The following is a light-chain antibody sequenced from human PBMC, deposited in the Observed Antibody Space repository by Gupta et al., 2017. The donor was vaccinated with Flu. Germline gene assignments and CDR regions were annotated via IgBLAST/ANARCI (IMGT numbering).Light chain of an antibody. Sequence: PSTLSASVGDRVTITCRASQSINRWLAWYQQKPGKAPKLLIYKASRVESGVPSRFSGSGTGTEFTLAVSSRQPEDFANYYCQQENGYPLTFGGGTKVEIK. J-gene: IGKJ4*01. CDR3: QQENGYPLT. CDR1: QSINRW. CDR2: KAS. V-gene: IGKV1-5*03.